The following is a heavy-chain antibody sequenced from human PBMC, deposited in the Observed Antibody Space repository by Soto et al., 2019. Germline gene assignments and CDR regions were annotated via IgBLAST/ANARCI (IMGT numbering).Heavy chain of an antibody. D-gene: IGHD6-19*01. CDR2: ISWDGGST. J-gene: IGHJ6*02. Sequence: GGSLRLSCAASGFTFDDYTMHWVRQAPGKGLEWVSLISWDGGSTYYADSVKGRFTISRDNSKNSLYLQMNSLRTEDTALYYCAKDPRNKLAVAGTGPEAYYYYYGMDVWGQGTTVTVSS. V-gene: IGHV3-43*01. CDR3: AKDPRNKLAVAGTGPEAYYYYYGMDV. CDR1: GFTFDDYT.